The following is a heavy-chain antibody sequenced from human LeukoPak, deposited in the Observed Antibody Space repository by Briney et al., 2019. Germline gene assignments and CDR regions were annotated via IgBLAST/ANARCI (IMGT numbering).Heavy chain of an antibody. CDR3: ASRGYRGYES. J-gene: IGHJ4*02. D-gene: IGHD5-12*01. CDR1: GFTFSDYH. V-gene: IGHV3-11*01. Sequence: GGSLRLSCAASGFTFSDYHMSWIRQAPGKGLEWVSYISSSASTIYYADSVKGRFTISRDNAKNSLYLQMNSLRAEDTAVYYCASRGYRGYESWGQGTLVTVSS. CDR2: ISSSASTI.